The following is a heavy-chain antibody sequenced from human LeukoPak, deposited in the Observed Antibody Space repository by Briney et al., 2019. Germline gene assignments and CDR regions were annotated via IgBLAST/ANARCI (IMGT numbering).Heavy chain of an antibody. D-gene: IGHD3-3*01. Sequence: GASVKVSCKTSGYTFTNYGISWMRQAPGQGLEWMGWVSTSNPHTNYAPKFRGRVIMTIDTSTTTAYLEMRSLTSDDTAVYYCARDRFLWGLGNWFDLWGQGTLVTVTS. CDR2: VSTSNPHT. J-gene: IGHJ5*02. V-gene: IGHV1-18*01. CDR3: ARDRFLWGLGNWFDL. CDR1: GYTFTNYG.